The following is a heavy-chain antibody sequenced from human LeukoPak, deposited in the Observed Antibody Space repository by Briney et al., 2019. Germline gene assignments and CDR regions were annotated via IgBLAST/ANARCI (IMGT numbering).Heavy chain of an antibody. CDR3: GRVAPLGVRGVPWLDP. CDR2: FLPEGGQT. J-gene: IGHJ5*02. Sequence: ASVNLSCKVSGYTLTELSMHWVRHAPGKGLEWVGGFLPEGGQTIYAETVPGRLTMHGATSTHTAYMEMSSLRSEDTVVYYCGRVAPLGVRGVPWLDPWGGGTLLGVSS. D-gene: IGHD3-10*01. V-gene: IGHV1-24*01. CDR1: GYTLTELS.